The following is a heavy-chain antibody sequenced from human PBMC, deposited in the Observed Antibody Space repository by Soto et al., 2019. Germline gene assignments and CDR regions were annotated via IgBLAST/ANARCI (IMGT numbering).Heavy chain of an antibody. Sequence: PSETLSLTCAVYGGSFSGYYWSWIRQPPGKGLEWIGEINHSGSTNYNPSLKSQVTISVDTSKNQFSLKLSSVTAADTAVYYCAVSSIEVAGRETDYWGQGTLVTVSS. CDR1: GGSFSGYY. V-gene: IGHV4-34*01. CDR3: AVSSIEVAGRETDY. J-gene: IGHJ4*02. D-gene: IGHD6-19*01. CDR2: INHSGST.